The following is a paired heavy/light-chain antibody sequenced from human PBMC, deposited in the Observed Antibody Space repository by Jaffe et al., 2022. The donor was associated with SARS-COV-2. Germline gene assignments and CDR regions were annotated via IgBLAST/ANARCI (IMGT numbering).Light chain of an antibody. CDR1: QSISSW. CDR3: QQYSGYST. V-gene: IGKV1-5*03. CDR2: MAS. Sequence: DIQMTQSPSTLSASVGDRVTITCRASQSISSWLAWYQQKPGKAPKLLIYMASSLQSGVPSRFSGSGSGAEFTLTISSLQPDDSATYYCQQYSGYSTFGQGTKLEIK. J-gene: IGKJ2*01.
Heavy chain of an antibody. CDR2: IFYTGST. CDR3: ARGHRDMDV. V-gene: IGHV4-59*01. Sequence: QVQLQESGPGLVKPSETLSLTCTVSGGSISPDYWTWIRQPPGKELEWIGYIFYTGSTNYNPSLKSRVTISVDTSKNQFSLKLSSVTAADAAVYYCARGHRDMDVWGQGTAVIVSS. D-gene: IGHD3-10*01. J-gene: IGHJ6*02. CDR1: GGSISPDY.